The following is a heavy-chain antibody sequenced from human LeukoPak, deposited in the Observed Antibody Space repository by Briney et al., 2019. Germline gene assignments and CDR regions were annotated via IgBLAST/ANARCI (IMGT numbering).Heavy chain of an antibody. Sequence: PSETLSLTCTVSGGSISNYYWSWIRQPPGEGLEWIGYIYYSGSTNYNPSLKSRVTISIDTFKNQFSLNLTSVTAADTAVYYCARGGLGGITAYSNYLFDYWGQGTLVTVSS. CDR1: GGSISNYY. D-gene: IGHD4-11*01. CDR2: IYYSGST. V-gene: IGHV4-59*08. J-gene: IGHJ4*02. CDR3: ARGGLGGITAYSNYLFDY.